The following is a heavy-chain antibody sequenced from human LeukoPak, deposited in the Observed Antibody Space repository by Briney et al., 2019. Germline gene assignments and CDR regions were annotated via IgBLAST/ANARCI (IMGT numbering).Heavy chain of an antibody. D-gene: IGHD4-17*01. CDR1: GYTFTSYG. CDR3: AREDADYTFSFDF. Sequence: ASVKVSCKASGYTFTSYGISWVRQAPGQGLEWMGWISAYNGNTNYAQKLQGRVTMTTDTSTSTAYMELSSLRSEDTAVYYCAREDADYTFSFDFWGQGTLVTVSS. V-gene: IGHV1-18*01. CDR2: ISAYNGNT. J-gene: IGHJ4*02.